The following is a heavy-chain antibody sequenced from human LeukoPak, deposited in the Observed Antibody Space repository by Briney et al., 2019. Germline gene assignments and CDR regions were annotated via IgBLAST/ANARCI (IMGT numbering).Heavy chain of an antibody. CDR2: ITRGSIYT. V-gene: IGHV3-21*06. CDR3: ARGETSDTRHLDY. J-gene: IGHJ4*02. CDR1: GFTFSNYN. D-gene: IGHD1-1*01. Sequence: GSLRLSCAASGFTFSNYNMNWVRQTPGKGLEWVSSITRGSIYTFYADSVKGRFTISRDNAKNSLYLQMNSLRAEDTAVYYCARGETSDTRHLDYRGQGTLVTVSS.